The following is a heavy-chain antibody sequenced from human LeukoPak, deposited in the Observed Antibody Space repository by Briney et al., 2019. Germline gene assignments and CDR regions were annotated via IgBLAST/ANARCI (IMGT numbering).Heavy chain of an antibody. CDR2: IIPILGIA. D-gene: IGHD6-6*01. Sequence: SVKVSCKASGGTFSSYAIRWVRQAPGQGLEWMGRIIPILGIANYAQKFQGRVTITADKSTSTAYMELSSLRSEDTAVYYCARMRQLVNLTYYYYYGMDVWGQGTTVTVSS. CDR3: ARMRQLVNLTYYYYYGMDV. V-gene: IGHV1-69*04. J-gene: IGHJ6*02. CDR1: GGTFSSYA.